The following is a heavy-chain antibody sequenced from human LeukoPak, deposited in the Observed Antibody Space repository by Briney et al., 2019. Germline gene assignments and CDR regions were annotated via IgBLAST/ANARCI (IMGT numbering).Heavy chain of an antibody. CDR2: IGSSGSTI. V-gene: IGHV3-11*01. D-gene: IGHD1-26*01. J-gene: IGHJ4*02. CDR1: GFTFSDYY. CDR3: ASHVGGATVDH. Sequence: GGSLRLSCAASGFTFSDYYMSWIRQAPGKGLEWVSYIGSSGSTIYYADSVKGRFTISRDNSKNTLYFQMNSLRAEDTAVYYCASHVGGATVDHWGQGTLVTVSS.